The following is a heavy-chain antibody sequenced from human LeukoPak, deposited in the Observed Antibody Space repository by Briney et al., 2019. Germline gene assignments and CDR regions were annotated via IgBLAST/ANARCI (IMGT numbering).Heavy chain of an antibody. V-gene: IGHV3-53*01. Sequence: PGGSLRLSCAASGFTVITNDMTWVRQAPGKGPEWVSVLYSDGNTKYADSVQGRFTISRDNSKNTLYLEMNSLSPDDTAVYYCARGVEPLAANTLAYCGQGTLVTVSS. J-gene: IGHJ4*02. CDR2: LYSDGNT. CDR1: GFTVITND. CDR3: ARGVEPLAANTLAY. D-gene: IGHD1-14*01.